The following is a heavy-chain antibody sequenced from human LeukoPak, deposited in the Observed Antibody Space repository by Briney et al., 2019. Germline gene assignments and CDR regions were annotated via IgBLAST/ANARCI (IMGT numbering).Heavy chain of an antibody. J-gene: IGHJ6*03. CDR2: ISSNGGST. V-gene: IGHV3-64*01. CDR1: GFTFSSYA. Sequence: PGGSLRLSCAASGFTFSSYAMPWVRQAPGKGLEYVSAISSNGGSTYYANSVKGRFTISRDNSKNTLYLQMGSLRAEDMAVYYCARQGVPAPYYYYMDVWGKGTTVTVSS. D-gene: IGHD3-16*01. CDR3: ARQGVPAPYYYYMDV.